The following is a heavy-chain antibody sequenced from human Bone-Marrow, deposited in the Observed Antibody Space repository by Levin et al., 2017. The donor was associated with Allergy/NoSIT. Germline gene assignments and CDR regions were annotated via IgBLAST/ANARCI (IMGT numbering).Heavy chain of an antibody. J-gene: IGHJ4*02. D-gene: IGHD4-17*01. CDR3: ARGKETVSIPVYYFDY. V-gene: IGHV4-59*01. Sequence: SQTLSLTCTVSGGSISSYYWSWIRQPPGKGLEWIGYIYYSGSTNYNPSLKSRVTISVDTSKNQFSLKLSSVTAADTAVYYCARGKETVSIPVYYFDYWGQGTLVTVSS. CDR1: GGSISSYY. CDR2: IYYSGST.